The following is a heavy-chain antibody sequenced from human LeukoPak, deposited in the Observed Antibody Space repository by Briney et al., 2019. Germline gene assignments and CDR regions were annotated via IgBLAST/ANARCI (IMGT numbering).Heavy chain of an antibody. CDR3: AHSGTVTTPHDAFDI. V-gene: IGHV2-5*02. Sequence: SGPTLVNPTQTLTLTCSFSGFSLSTSAVGVGWIRQPPGKALEWLALIYWDDDKRYSPSLKTRLTITKDTSKNQVVLTMTNMDPVDTAAYYCAHSGTVTTPHDAFDIWGQGTIVTVSS. CDR2: IYWDDDK. D-gene: IGHD4-17*01. CDR1: GFSLSTSAVG. J-gene: IGHJ3*02.